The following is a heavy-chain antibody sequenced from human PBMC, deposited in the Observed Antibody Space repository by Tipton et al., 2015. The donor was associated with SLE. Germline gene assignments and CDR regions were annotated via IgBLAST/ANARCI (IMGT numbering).Heavy chain of an antibody. J-gene: IGHJ4*02. Sequence: GLVKPSETLSLACSVSGGSITSHYWTWIRQSPGKELEWLAYVSYTGSATYNPSLRSRVSTSLDTSENQFSLKVTSVTAADTAVYYCARLSAYYRVFDLWGQGTLVIVAS. CDR2: VSYTGSA. CDR3: ARLSAYYRVFDL. D-gene: IGHD3-3*01. CDR1: GGSITSHY. V-gene: IGHV4-59*08.